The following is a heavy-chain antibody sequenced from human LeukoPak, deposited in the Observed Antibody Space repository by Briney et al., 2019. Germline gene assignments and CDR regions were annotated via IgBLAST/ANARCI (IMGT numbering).Heavy chain of an antibody. D-gene: IGHD3-3*01. Sequence: PGGSLRLSCAASGFTFSSYAMHWVRQAPGKGLEWVAVISYDGSNKYYADSVKGRFTISRDNSKNTLYLQMNSLRAEDTAVYYCASMRLRFLEWLFADFDYWGQGTLVTVSS. CDR1: GFTFSSYA. CDR2: ISYDGSNK. J-gene: IGHJ4*02. CDR3: ASMRLRFLEWLFADFDY. V-gene: IGHV3-30*04.